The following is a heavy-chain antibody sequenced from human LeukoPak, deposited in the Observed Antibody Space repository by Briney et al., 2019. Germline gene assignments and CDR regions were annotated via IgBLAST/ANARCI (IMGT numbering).Heavy chain of an antibody. J-gene: IGHJ4*02. CDR2: IIPIFGTA. CDR1: GGTFSSHA. D-gene: IGHD3-22*01. Sequence: SVKVSCTASGGTFSSHAISWVRQAPGQGLEWMGGIIPIFGTANYAQKFQGRVTITTDESTSTAYMELSSLRSEDTAVYYCARDAYYYDSSGYYTGLPSDYWGQGTLVTVSS. CDR3: ARDAYYYDSSGYYTGLPSDY. V-gene: IGHV1-69*05.